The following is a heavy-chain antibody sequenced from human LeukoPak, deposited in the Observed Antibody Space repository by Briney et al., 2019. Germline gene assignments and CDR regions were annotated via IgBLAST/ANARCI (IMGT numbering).Heavy chain of an antibody. CDR3: ARVRYSGSHLLDY. CDR1: GGSISSYY. J-gene: IGHJ4*02. D-gene: IGHD1-26*01. Sequence: LETLSLTCTVSGGSISSYYWSWIRQPPGKGLEWIGYIYYSGSTNYNPSLKSRVTISVDTSKNQFSLKLSSVTAADTAVYYCARVRYSGSHLLDYWGQGTLVTVSS. V-gene: IGHV4-59*01. CDR2: IYYSGST.